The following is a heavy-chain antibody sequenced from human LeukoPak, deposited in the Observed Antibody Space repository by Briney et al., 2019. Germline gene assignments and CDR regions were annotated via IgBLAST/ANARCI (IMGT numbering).Heavy chain of an antibody. CDR1: GFSFGNYA. V-gene: IGHV3-23*01. D-gene: IGHD6-19*01. Sequence: GGSLRLSCAASGFSFGNYAMTWVRQAPVKGLEWVSGISGSGASTYYADSVKGRFTISRDNAKNSLYLQMNSLRAEDTAVYYCARGDSSGWPVDYWGQGTLVTVSS. CDR2: ISGSGAST. CDR3: ARGDSSGWPVDY. J-gene: IGHJ4*02.